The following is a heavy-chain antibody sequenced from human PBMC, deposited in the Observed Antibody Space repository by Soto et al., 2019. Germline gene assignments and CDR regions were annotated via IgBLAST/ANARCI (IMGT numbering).Heavy chain of an antibody. CDR1: GYTFNKYP. CDR3: ARKAHCGYEMYRFDP. Sequence: ASVKVSCKTSGYTFNKYPIHWVRQAPGQGLEWMGWINPANGDTGFSQKFQDRVTITRDTSASTAYMELSSLKSEDTAVYYCARKAHCGYEMYRFDPWGQGTLVTVSS. V-gene: IGHV1-3*01. D-gene: IGHD5-12*01. J-gene: IGHJ5*02. CDR2: INPANGDT.